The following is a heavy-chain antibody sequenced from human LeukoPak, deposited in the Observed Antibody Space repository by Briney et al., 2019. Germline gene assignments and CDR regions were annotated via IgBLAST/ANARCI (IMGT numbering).Heavy chain of an antibody. J-gene: IGHJ4*02. V-gene: IGHV4-31*03. D-gene: IGHD4-17*01. CDR2: IYYSGST. Sequence: SETLSLTCTVSGGSISSGGYYWSWIRQHPGKGLEWIGYIYYSGSTYYNPSLKSRVTISVDTSKNQFSLKLSSVTAADTAVYYCARGGYGDYADNFDYWGQGTLVTVSS. CDR1: GGSISSGGYY. CDR3: ARGGYGDYADNFDY.